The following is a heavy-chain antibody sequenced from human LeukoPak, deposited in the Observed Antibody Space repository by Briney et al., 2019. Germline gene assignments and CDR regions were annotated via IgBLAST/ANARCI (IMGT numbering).Heavy chain of an antibody. D-gene: IGHD3-10*01. CDR2: MYHSGSS. CDR1: GYSISSGHY. J-gene: IGHJ5*02. Sequence: SETLSLTCTVSGYSISSGHYLGWIRPPPGKGLEWIGSMYHSGSSYYNPPLKSRVTISEDKSKHQFSLKLRSVTAADTAVYYCARGPRFGELLWHWFDPWGQGTLVTVSS. V-gene: IGHV4-38-2*02. CDR3: ARGPRFGELLWHWFDP.